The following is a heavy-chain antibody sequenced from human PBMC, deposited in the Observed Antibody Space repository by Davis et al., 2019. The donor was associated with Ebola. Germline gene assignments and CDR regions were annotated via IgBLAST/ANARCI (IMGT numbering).Heavy chain of an antibody. Sequence: PGGSLRLSCAASGFTFSSYWMHWVRQTPGKGLVWVSRINTDGSFTDYADSVKGRFTISRDNAKKSLYLQMNSLRAEDTAVYYCARDDVDTSMAPPDRLDPWGQGTLVTVSS. CDR3: ARDDVDTSMAPPDRLDP. J-gene: IGHJ5*02. CDR2: INTDGSFT. CDR1: GFTFSSYW. V-gene: IGHV3-74*01. D-gene: IGHD5-18*01.